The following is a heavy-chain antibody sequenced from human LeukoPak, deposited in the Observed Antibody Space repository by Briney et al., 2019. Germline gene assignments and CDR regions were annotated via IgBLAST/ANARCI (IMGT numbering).Heavy chain of an antibody. CDR1: GFTFSSYS. CDR3: ARAETIQTYFDY. Sequence: PGGSLRLFCAASGFTFSSYSMNWVRQAPGKGLEWVSSISSSSSYIYYADSVKGRFTISRDNAKNSLYLQMNSLRAEDTAVYYCARAETIQTYFDYWGQGTLVTVSS. V-gene: IGHV3-21*01. J-gene: IGHJ4*02. CDR2: ISSSSSYI. D-gene: IGHD1-1*01.